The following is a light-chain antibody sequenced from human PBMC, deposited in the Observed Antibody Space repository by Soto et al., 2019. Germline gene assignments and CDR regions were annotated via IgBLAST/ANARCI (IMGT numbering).Light chain of an antibody. V-gene: IGLV1-40*01. CDR2: GNS. J-gene: IGLJ3*02. Sequence: QSVLTQPHSVSGAPGQTVTISCTGSSSNIGAPYDVHWYQHLPGTAPKLLIYGNSNRPSGVPDRFSGSKSGTSASLAITGLQAEDEAHYYCQSYDSSLSGSVFGGGTKLTVL. CDR1: SSNIGAPYD. CDR3: QSYDSSLSGSV.